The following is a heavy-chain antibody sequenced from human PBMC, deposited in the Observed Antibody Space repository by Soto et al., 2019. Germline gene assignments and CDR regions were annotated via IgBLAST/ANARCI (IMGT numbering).Heavy chain of an antibody. CDR2: ITSSSGYK. CDR1: GFTFSSYT. Sequence: GGSLRLSCVASGFTFSSYTMSWVRQSPGKGLDWVSSITSSSGYKFYAESLKGRFTISRDNAKNSVDLEMNSLRAEDTAVYYCARRIVATETFDYWGQGTLVTVSS. CDR3: ARRIVATETFDY. V-gene: IGHV3-21*04. J-gene: IGHJ4*02. D-gene: IGHD5-12*01.